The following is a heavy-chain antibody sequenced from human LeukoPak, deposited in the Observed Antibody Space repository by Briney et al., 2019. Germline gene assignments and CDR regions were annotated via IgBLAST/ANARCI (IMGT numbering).Heavy chain of an antibody. D-gene: IGHD6-19*01. CDR1: GGSISSSSYY. CDR3: AGLGYSSGWYQQYYFGY. V-gene: IGHV4-39*01. Sequence: KPSETLSLTCTVSGGSISSSSYYWGWIRQPPGKGLEWIGSIYYSGSTYYNPSLKSRVTISVDTSKNQFSLKLSSVTAADTAVYYCAGLGYSSGWYQQYYFGYWGQGTLVTVST. CDR2: IYYSGST. J-gene: IGHJ4*02.